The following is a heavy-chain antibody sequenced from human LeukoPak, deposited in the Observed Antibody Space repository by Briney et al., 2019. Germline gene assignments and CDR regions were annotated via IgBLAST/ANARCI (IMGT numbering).Heavy chain of an antibody. Sequence: GASVTVSCKASGYTFTGYYMHWVRQAPGQGLEWMGWINPNSGGTNYAQKFQGRVTMTRDMSTSTVYMELSSLRSEDTAVYYCARDDETGIAALTIWGQGTLVTVSS. CDR2: INPNSGGT. J-gene: IGHJ4*02. CDR1: GYTFTGYY. CDR3: ARDDETGIAALTI. D-gene: IGHD6-6*01. V-gene: IGHV1-2*02.